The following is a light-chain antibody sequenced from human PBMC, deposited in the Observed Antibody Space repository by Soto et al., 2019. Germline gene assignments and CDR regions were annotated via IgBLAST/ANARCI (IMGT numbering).Light chain of an antibody. Sequence: SSLTQPPSASGSPGQSVTISCPGTSSDVGGYNYVSWYQQHPGKAPKLMIYEVSKRPSGVPDRFSGSKSGNTASLTVSGLQAEDEADYYCSSYAGSNNLVFGTGTKVTVL. CDR1: SSDVGGYNY. CDR2: EVS. J-gene: IGLJ1*01. CDR3: SSYAGSNNLV. V-gene: IGLV2-8*01.